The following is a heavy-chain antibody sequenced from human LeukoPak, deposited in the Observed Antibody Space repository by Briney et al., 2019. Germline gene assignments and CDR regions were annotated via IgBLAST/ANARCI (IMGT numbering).Heavy chain of an antibody. V-gene: IGHV3-21*01. J-gene: IGHJ5*02. Sequence: GGSLRLSCAASGFTFSSYSFNWVRQVPGKGLEWVSSITTTFYTYYTDSVKGRFTISRDNAKNSLYLQMISLRAEDTAVYYCARDPSSFGGRFDPWGQGTLGAVSS. CDR2: ITTTFYT. CDR1: GFTFSSYS. D-gene: IGHD3-10*01. CDR3: ARDPSSFGGRFDP.